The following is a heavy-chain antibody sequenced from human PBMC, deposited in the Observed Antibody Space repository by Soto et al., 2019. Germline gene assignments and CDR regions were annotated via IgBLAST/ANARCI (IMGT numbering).Heavy chain of an antibody. Sequence: GGSLRLSCAASGFTFSSYGMHWVRQAPGKGLEWVAVISYDGSNKYYADSVKGRFTISRDNSKNTLYLQMNSLRAEDTAVYYCAKDFVGRDIVVVPAARDHYYYYGMDVWGQGTTVTVSS. J-gene: IGHJ6*02. V-gene: IGHV3-30*18. CDR2: ISYDGSNK. D-gene: IGHD2-2*01. CDR1: GFTFSSYG. CDR3: AKDFVGRDIVVVPAARDHYYYYGMDV.